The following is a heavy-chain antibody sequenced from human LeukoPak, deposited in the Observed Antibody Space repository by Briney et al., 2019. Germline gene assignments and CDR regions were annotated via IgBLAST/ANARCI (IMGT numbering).Heavy chain of an antibody. J-gene: IGHJ4*02. D-gene: IGHD7-27*01. CDR1: DGSINNYY. CDR3: ARHSHRSGDLGSARNFDS. V-gene: IGHV4-59*08. Sequence: SETLSLTRIVSDGSINNYYWSWLRQPPGEGLEWIGYIDYSGETNYNPSLRSRVTISVDRSKNQFSLKLSSVTATDTAVYYCARHSHRSGDLGSARNFDSWGQGTLVTVSS. CDR2: IDYSGET.